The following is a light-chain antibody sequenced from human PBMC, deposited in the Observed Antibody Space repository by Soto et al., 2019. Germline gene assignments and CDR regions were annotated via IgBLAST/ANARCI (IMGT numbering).Light chain of an antibody. J-gene: IGKJ1*01. CDR3: QQRSNWPPIT. CDR1: QSVSSN. Sequence: EIVITQSPATLSVSPGERATLSCRASQSVSSNLAWYQQKPGQAPRLLIYGASTRATGIPARFSGSGSGTEFTLTISSLEPEDFAVYYCQQRSNWPPITFGQGTKVAIK. V-gene: IGKV3-15*01. CDR2: GAS.